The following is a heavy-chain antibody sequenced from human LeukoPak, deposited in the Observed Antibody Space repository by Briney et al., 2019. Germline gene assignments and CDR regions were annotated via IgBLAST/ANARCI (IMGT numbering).Heavy chain of an antibody. CDR2: IYHSGDT. Sequence: SETLSLTCTVSDYSIRSGFYWGWIRQPPGKGLGWIGTIYHSGDTYYNPSLKSRATISVDTSKNQFSLKLSSVTAADTAVYYCAREIGATIPKFDYWGQGTLVTVSS. V-gene: IGHV4-38-2*02. CDR3: AREIGATIPKFDY. D-gene: IGHD5-12*01. CDR1: DYSIRSGFY. J-gene: IGHJ4*02.